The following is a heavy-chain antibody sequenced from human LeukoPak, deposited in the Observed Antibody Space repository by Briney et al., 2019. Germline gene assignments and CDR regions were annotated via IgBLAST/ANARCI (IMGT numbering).Heavy chain of an antibody. D-gene: IGHD3-3*01. Sequence: SETLSLTCAVYGGSFSGYYWSWIRQPPGKGLEWIGEINHSGSTNYNPSLKSRVTISVDTSKNQFSLKLSSVTAADTAVYYCARDRYYDFWSGYYGYYGMDVWGQGTTVTVSS. V-gene: IGHV4-34*01. CDR2: INHSGST. CDR3: ARDRYYDFWSGYYGYYGMDV. CDR1: GGSFSGYY. J-gene: IGHJ6*02.